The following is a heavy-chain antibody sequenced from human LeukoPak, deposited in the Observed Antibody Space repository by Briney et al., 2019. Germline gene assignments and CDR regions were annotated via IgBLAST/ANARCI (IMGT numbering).Heavy chain of an antibody. CDR2: ISGSGGST. CDR3: AKDSYNRNDNWFDP. V-gene: IGHV3-23*01. CDR1: GFTFSSYG. J-gene: IGHJ5*02. D-gene: IGHD1-14*01. Sequence: GGSLRLSCAASGFTFSSYGMHWVRQAPGKGLEWVSAISGSGGSTYYADSVKGRFTISRDNSKNTLYLQMNSLRAEDTAVYYCAKDSYNRNDNWFDPWGQGTLVTVSS.